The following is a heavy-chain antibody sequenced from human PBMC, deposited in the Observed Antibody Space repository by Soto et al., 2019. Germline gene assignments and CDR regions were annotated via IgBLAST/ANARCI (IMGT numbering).Heavy chain of an antibody. J-gene: IGHJ5*02. V-gene: IGHV2-5*02. CDR1: GFSLSTTGAG. CDR3: VSGSFPNWFDP. D-gene: IGHD3-10*01. CDR2: LYWDGNK. Sequence: SGPTLVNPTQTLTLTCTFSGFSLSTTGAGVGWIRQPPEKALEWLALLYWDGNKRYSPSLESRLTIAKDTSKNQVVLTMSNTDPVDTATYYCVSGSFPNWFDPWGQGILVTVSS.